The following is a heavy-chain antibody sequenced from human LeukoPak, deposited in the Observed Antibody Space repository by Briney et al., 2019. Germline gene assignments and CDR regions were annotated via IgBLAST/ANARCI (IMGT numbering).Heavy chain of an antibody. J-gene: IGHJ4*02. D-gene: IGHD2-2*01. CDR2: IRYDGSNK. CDR1: GFTFSSYG. CDR3: AKDSYCSSTSCYPPGGY. Sequence: GGSLRLSCAASGFTFSSYGMHWVRQAPDKGLEWVAFIRYDGSNKYYADSVKGRFTISRDNSKNTLYLQMNSLRAEDTAVYYCAKDSYCSSTSCYPPGGYWGQGTLVTVSS. V-gene: IGHV3-30*02.